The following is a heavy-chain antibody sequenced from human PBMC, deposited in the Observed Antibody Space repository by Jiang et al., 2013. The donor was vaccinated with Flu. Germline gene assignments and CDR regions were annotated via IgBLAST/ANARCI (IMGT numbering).Heavy chain of an antibody. V-gene: IGHV4-31*03. D-gene: IGHD2-2*01. Sequence: GPGLVKPSQTLSLTCTVSGGSISSGGYYWTWIRQHPGKGLEWIGYIYYSGSTDYNPSLKSRVTISIDTSKNQFSLNLSPVTAADTAVYYCAAYQLLPYFFDYWGQGTLVTVSS. CDR1: GGSISSGGYY. CDR2: IYYSGST. CDR3: AAYQLLPYFFDY. J-gene: IGHJ4*02.